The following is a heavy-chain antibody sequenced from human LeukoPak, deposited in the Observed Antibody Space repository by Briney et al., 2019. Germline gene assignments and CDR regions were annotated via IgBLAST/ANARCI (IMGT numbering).Heavy chain of an antibody. CDR2: IYTSGST. V-gene: IGHV4-61*08. D-gene: IGHD3-9*01. CDR1: GGSISSGGYY. CDR3: ATHKEGYYKGALDY. J-gene: IGHJ4*02. Sequence: SETLSLTCTVSGGSISSGGYYWSWIRQPPGKGLEWIGYIYTSGSTNYNPSLKSRVTISVDTSKNQFSLKLSSVTAADTAVYYCATHKEGYYKGALDYWGQGTLVTVSS.